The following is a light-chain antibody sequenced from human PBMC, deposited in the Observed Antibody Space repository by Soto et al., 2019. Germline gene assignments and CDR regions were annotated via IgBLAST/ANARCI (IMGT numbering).Light chain of an antibody. CDR3: QEYTTYSRT. CDR2: DAS. CDR1: QSISGW. V-gene: IGKV1-5*01. J-gene: IGKJ1*01. Sequence: DIQMNQSPSTLYASVGDRVTITCRASQSISGWLAWYQPKPGKAPKVLIYDASTLESGVPSRFSGGVSGTEFTLTITCLQPDDFATYYCQEYTTYSRTFGQGTKVEVK.